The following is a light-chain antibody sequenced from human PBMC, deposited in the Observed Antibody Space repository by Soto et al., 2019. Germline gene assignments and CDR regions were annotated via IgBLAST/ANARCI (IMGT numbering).Light chain of an antibody. CDR2: DSN. CDR3: GTWDDSLSAGV. V-gene: IGLV1-51*01. CDR1: SSNIGNNY. Sequence: QSVLTQPPSVSAAPGQKVTISCSGSSSNIGNNYVSWYQQLPGTAPKLLIYDSNKRPSGIPDRFSGSKSGTSATLGITGLQTGDEADYYCGTWDDSLSAGVFGGGTKLTVL. J-gene: IGLJ2*01.